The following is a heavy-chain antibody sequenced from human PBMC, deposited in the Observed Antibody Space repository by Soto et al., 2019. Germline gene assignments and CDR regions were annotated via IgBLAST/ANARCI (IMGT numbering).Heavy chain of an antibody. J-gene: IGHJ3*02. CDR1: GFTFSSYA. CDR3: AKAKTHLSSWYSAFDI. Sequence: PGGSLRLSCAASGFTFSSYAMSWARQAPGKGLEWVSAISGSGGSTYYADSVKGRFTISRDNSKNTLYLQMNSLRAEDTAVYYCAKAKTHLSSWYSAFDIWGQGTMVTVSS. V-gene: IGHV3-23*01. CDR2: ISGSGGST. D-gene: IGHD6-13*01.